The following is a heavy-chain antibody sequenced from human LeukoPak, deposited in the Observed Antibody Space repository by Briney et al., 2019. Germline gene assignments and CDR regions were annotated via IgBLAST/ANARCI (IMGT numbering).Heavy chain of an antibody. V-gene: IGHV4-34*01. D-gene: IGHD6-19*01. Sequence: SSETLSLTCAVYGGSFSGYYWSWIRQPPGKGLEWIGEINHSGSTNYNPSLKSRVTISVDKSKNQFSLKLTSVTAADTAVYYCARAQAPSSGPLWYYYYGMDVWGQGTTVTVSS. CDR1: GGSFSGYY. CDR2: INHSGST. CDR3: ARAQAPSSGPLWYYYYGMDV. J-gene: IGHJ6*02.